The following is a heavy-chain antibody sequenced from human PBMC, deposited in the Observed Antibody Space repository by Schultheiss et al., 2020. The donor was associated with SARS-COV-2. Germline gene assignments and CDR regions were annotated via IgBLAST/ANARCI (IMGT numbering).Heavy chain of an antibody. D-gene: IGHD4-17*01. CDR3: ARVRLRSVTDFDY. CDR2: IYHSGST. CDR1: GGSISSYY. J-gene: IGHJ4*02. Sequence: SETLSLTCTVSGGSISSYYWGWIRQPPGKGLEWIGSIYHSGSTYYNPSLKSRVTISVDTSKNQFSLKLSSVTAADTAVYYCARVRLRSVTDFDYWGQGTLVTVSS. V-gene: IGHV4-38-2*02.